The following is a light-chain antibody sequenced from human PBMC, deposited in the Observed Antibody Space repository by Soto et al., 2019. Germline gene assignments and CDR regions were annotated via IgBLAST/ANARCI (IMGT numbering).Light chain of an antibody. Sequence: EIVLTQSPATLSLSPCERSTLSCRASQSVGSFLAWYQQKPGQAPRLLIYDTSIRATGIPARFSGSGSGTDFTLTISSLEPEDFAVYYCQQRNSWPPTFTFGQGTRLEIK. CDR3: QQRNSWPPTFT. CDR1: QSVGSF. J-gene: IGKJ5*01. CDR2: DTS. V-gene: IGKV3-11*01.